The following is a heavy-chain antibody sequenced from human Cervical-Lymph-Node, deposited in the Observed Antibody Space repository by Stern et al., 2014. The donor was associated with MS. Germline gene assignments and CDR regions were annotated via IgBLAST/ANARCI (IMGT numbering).Heavy chain of an antibody. CDR1: GFPFSNSY. J-gene: IGHJ4*02. V-gene: IGHV3-11*01. D-gene: IGHD6-13*01. CDR2: ISPTGDTI. CDR3: ARERGASSWHDY. Sequence: VQLVQSGGGLVKPGGSLRLSCAASGFPFSNSYMTWIRQAPGKGLEWISYISPTGDTIYYADSVKGRFTLSRDNAQHSLYLQMNSLRAEDTAVYYCARERGASSWHDYWGQGTLVTVSS.